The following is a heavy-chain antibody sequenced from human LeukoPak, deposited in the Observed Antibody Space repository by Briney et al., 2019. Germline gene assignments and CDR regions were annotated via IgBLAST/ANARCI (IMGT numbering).Heavy chain of an antibody. Sequence: PGRSLRLSCAASGFTFSSYGMHWVRQAPGKGLEWVAVIWYDGSNKYYADSVKGRFTISRDNSKNTLYLQMNSLRAEDTAMYYCARDRGPYVLLWFGELNWFDPWGQGTLVTVSS. CDR2: IWYDGSNK. D-gene: IGHD3-10*01. V-gene: IGHV3-33*01. J-gene: IGHJ5*02. CDR1: GFTFSSYG. CDR3: ARDRGPYVLLWFGELNWFDP.